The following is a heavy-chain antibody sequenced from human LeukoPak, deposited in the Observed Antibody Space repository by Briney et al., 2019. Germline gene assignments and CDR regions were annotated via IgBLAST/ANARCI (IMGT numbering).Heavy chain of an antibody. Sequence: ASVKVSCKTSGYTFTSYGISWVRQAPGQGLEWMGWISAYNGNTNYAQKLRGRVTMTTDTSTSTAYMELRSLRSDDTAVYYCARVRSLGDYGSGSYFGSDGYWGQGTLVTVSS. CDR1: GYTFTSYG. D-gene: IGHD3-10*01. V-gene: IGHV1-18*01. J-gene: IGHJ4*02. CDR3: ARVRSLGDYGSGSYFGSDGY. CDR2: ISAYNGNT.